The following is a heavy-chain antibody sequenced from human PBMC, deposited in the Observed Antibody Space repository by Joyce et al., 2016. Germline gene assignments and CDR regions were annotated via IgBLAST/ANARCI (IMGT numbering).Heavy chain of an antibody. J-gene: IGHJ4*02. V-gene: IGHV1-2*02. CDR3: ARGKAYYDYAWGSYRTFDY. Sequence: QVQLVHSGAEVKKPGASVKVSCKASGYTFSDHYIHWVRQAPGQGLEWMGGINPKSGGTNYAEKFEGRVTMTRDTSISIVYMELSRLTSDDTAVYHCARGKAYYDYAWGSYRTFDYWGQGTLVTVSS. CDR1: GYTFSDHY. CDR2: INPKSGGT. D-gene: IGHD3-16*02.